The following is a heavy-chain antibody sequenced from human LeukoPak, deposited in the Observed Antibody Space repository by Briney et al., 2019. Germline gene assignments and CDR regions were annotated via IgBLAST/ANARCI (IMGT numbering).Heavy chain of an antibody. CDR3: AKGRGWEASYYYYYMDV. V-gene: IGHV3-30*02. CDR2: IRYDGSNK. D-gene: IGHD1-26*01. J-gene: IGHJ6*03. CDR1: AFTFSRYG. Sequence: PGGSLRLSCAASAFTFSRYGMHWVRQAPGKGLEWVAFIRYDGSNKYYTDSVKGRFTITRDNSKNTLYLQMNSLRAEDTAVYYCAKGRGWEASYYYYYMDVWGKGTTVTISS.